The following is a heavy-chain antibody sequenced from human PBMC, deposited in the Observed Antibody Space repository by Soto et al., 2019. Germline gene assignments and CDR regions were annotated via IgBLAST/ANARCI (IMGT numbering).Heavy chain of an antibody. V-gene: IGHV3-23*01. Sequence: GGSLRLSCAASGFTFSSYAMSWVRQAPGKGLEWVSAISGSGGSTYYADSVKGRFTISRDNSKNTLYLQMNSLRAEDTAVYYCAKDLPRDILTCYSTISPFDYWGQGTLVTVSS. J-gene: IGHJ4*02. D-gene: IGHD3-9*01. CDR2: ISGSGGST. CDR3: AKDLPRDILTCYSTISPFDY. CDR1: GFTFSSYA.